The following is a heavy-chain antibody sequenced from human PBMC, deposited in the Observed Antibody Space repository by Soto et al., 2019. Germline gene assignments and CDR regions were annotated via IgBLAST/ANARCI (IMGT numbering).Heavy chain of an antibody. Sequence: QVQLVQSGAEVKKPGASVKVSCKASGYTFTNYGISWVRQAPGQGLEWMGWISAYNGNTNYAQNFQGRVTMSTDTATSPAYMERMSLRSGDTAVYFCARGRTPIDYWGQGTLVTVSS. J-gene: IGHJ4*02. D-gene: IGHD2-15*01. CDR3: ARGRTPIDY. CDR1: GYTFTNYG. V-gene: IGHV1-18*01. CDR2: ISAYNGNT.